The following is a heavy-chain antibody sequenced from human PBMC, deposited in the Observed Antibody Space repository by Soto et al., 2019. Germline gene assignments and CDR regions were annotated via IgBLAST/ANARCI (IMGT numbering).Heavy chain of an antibody. V-gene: IGHV4-30-4*01. CDR1: GGSISSGDYY. CDR3: AREGRWLQLGVDY. Sequence: QVQLQESGPGLVKPSQTLSLTCTVSGGSISSGDYYWSWIRQPPGKGLEWIGYIYYSGSTYYNPSLKSRVTISVDTSKNQFSLKLSSVTAADTVVYYCAREGRWLQLGVDYWGQGTLVTVSS. CDR2: IYYSGST. J-gene: IGHJ4*02. D-gene: IGHD5-12*01.